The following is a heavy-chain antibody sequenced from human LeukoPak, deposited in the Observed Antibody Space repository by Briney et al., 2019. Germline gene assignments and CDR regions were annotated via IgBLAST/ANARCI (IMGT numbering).Heavy chain of an antibody. CDR2: ISGSGGNT. CDR1: GFTFNSYG. V-gene: IGHV3-23*01. Sequence: GGSLRLSCAASGFTFNSYGLSWVRQAPGKGLEWVSTISGSGGNTYYADPVKGRFTISRDNSKNTLYLQLNSLRAEDSAIYYCAKRLASASYYGMDVWGQGTTVNVSS. J-gene: IGHJ6*02. CDR3: AKRLASASYYGMDV. D-gene: IGHD5-12*01.